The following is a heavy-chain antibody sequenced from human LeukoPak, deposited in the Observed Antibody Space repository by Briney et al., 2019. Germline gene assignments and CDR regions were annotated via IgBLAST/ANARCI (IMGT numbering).Heavy chain of an antibody. CDR2: ISVDGGSP. Sequence: GGPLRLSCAASGFTFDDYAMHWVRQAPGKGLEWVSLISVDGGSPYYAHPVKGRFTISRDNSKNSLYLQMNSLRTEDTALYYCAKERSPGIGGATLGYWGQGTLVTVSS. CDR1: GFTFDDYA. V-gene: IGHV3-43*02. D-gene: IGHD1-26*01. CDR3: AKERSPGIGGATLGY. J-gene: IGHJ4*02.